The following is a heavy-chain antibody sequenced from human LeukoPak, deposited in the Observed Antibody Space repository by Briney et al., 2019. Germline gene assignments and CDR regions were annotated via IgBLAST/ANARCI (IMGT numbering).Heavy chain of an antibody. CDR1: GFTFSSYG. D-gene: IGHD6-19*01. V-gene: IGHV3-30*02. CDR3: AAHIAVALDY. J-gene: IGHJ4*02. CDR2: IQSDGRNK. Sequence: GGSLRLSCAVSGFTFSSYGMHWVRHTPGKGLEWVAFIQSDGRNKYYADSVRGRFTISRDNSKNTVYLQMNSLRAEDTAVYYCAAHIAVALDYWGQGTLVTVSS.